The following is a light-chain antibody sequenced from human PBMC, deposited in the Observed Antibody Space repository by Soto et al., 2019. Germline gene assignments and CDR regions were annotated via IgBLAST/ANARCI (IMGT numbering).Light chain of an antibody. Sequence: AIQLTQSPSSLSAYVGDSVSITCRASQGIRSAVAWYQQKPGRPPKLLIYDASSLEVGVPSRFSGSRSETDFILTVSSLQPEDFATYYCQQFDDYPFTFGPGTKVDIK. CDR3: QQFDDYPFT. CDR1: QGIRSA. J-gene: IGKJ3*01. V-gene: IGKV1D-13*01. CDR2: DAS.